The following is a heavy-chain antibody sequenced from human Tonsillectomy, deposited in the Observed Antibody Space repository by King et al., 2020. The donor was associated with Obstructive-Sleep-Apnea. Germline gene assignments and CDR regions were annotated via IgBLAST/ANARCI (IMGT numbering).Heavy chain of an antibody. CDR2: ISWDGGST. J-gene: IGHJ1*01. Sequence: VQLVESGGVVVQPGGSLRLSCAASGFTFDDYAMHWVRQAPGKGLEWVSLISWDGGSTFYTDSVKGRFSISRDYSKNSLYLQINSLRAEDTALYFCAKGNTPMVPDTFQHWGQGTLVTVSS. V-gene: IGHV3-43D*03. CDR1: GFTFDDYA. CDR3: AKGNTPMVPDTFQH. D-gene: IGHD5-18*01.